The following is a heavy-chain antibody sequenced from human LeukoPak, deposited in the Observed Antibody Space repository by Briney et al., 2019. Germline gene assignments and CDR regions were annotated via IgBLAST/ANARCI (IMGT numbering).Heavy chain of an antibody. CDR3: ATTPPTHYDGFYYYNVDV. CDR2: IYSAGDI. D-gene: IGHD3-16*01. V-gene: IGHV3-66*01. CDR1: GFTVSSNY. J-gene: IGHJ6*02. Sequence: GGSLRLSCAASGFTVSSNYMNWVRQAPGKGLEWVSVIYSAGDIYYADSVKDRFTISRDNSKNTLYLQMNSLRAEDMAVYFCATTPPTHYDGFYYYNVDVWGQGTTVTVSS.